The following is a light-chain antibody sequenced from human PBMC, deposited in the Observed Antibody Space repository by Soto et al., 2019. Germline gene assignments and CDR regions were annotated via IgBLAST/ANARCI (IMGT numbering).Light chain of an antibody. CDR2: NND. Sequence: QSVLTQPPSVSGAPGQRVTDSCTGSSSNIGAGHHVHRHQQLPGTAPKLLIYNNDNRPSAVPDRFSGSKSGTSASLAISGLQAEDEAEYYCQSYDTSLSDVLFGGGTKLTVL. J-gene: IGLJ2*01. CDR1: SSNIGAGHH. CDR3: QSYDTSLSDVL. V-gene: IGLV1-40*01.